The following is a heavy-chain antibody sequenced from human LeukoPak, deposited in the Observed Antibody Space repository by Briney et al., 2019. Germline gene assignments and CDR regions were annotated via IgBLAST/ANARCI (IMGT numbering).Heavy chain of an antibody. V-gene: IGHV4-59*01. CDR2: VHYSGTT. Sequence: SETLSLTCTVSDGSITNYDWSWVRQPPGKGLEFIGHVHYSGTTNYNPSLRSRVTISIDTSKKHFFLKLKSVTAADAAVYYCATGYGDFRVEGRYFYSWGQGTLVTVSS. J-gene: IGHJ4*02. CDR1: DGSITNYD. CDR3: ATGYGDFRVEGRYFYS. D-gene: IGHD4-17*01.